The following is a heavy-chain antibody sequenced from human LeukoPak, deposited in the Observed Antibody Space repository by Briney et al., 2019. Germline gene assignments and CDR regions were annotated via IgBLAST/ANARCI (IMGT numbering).Heavy chain of an antibody. V-gene: IGHV5-51*01. J-gene: IGHJ5*02. CDR2: IYPGDSDT. CDR3: ARHLGRYCSSTSCYPWFAP. Sequence: GESLKISCKGSGYSFTSYWIGWVRQMPGKGLEWMGIIYPGDSDTRYSPSFQGQVTISADKSISTAYLQWSSLKASDTAMYYWARHLGRYCSSTSCYPWFAPGAQGTLFPVSS. D-gene: IGHD2-2*01. CDR1: GYSFTSYW.